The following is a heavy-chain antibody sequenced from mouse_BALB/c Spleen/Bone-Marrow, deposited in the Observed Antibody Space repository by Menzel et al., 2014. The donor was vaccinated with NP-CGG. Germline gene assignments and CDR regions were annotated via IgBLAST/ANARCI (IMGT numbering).Heavy chain of an antibody. CDR2: ISNGGSTT. V-gene: IGHV5-12-2*01. CDR3: ARDGYDVGGALDY. J-gene: IGHJ4*01. D-gene: IGHD2-2*01. CDR1: GFTFSYYT. Sequence: VKLVESGGGLVQPGGSLKLSCAASGFTFSYYTMSWVRQTPEKRLEWVAYISNGGSTTYHPDTVKGRFTITRDNAKNTLYLQMSSLKSEDTAMYYCARDGYDVGGALDYWGQGTSVTVSS.